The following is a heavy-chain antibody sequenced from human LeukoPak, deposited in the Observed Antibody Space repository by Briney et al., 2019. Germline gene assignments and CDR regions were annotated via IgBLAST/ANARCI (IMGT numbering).Heavy chain of an antibody. V-gene: IGHV3-21*01. CDR1: GFTFSSYS. CDR3: ARDPTGDYYDSGGYFDS. Sequence: GGSLRLSCAASGFTFSSYSLNWVRQAPGKGLEWVSSISSSSSFIYYADSVKGRFTISRDNAKNSLYLQMNSLRAEDTAVYYCARDPTGDYYDSGGYFDSWGQGTLVTVSP. CDR2: ISSSSSFI. D-gene: IGHD3-22*01. J-gene: IGHJ4*02.